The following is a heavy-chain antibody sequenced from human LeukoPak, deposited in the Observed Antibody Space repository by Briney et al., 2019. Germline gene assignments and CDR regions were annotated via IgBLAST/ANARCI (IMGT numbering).Heavy chain of an antibody. Sequence: GASVKVSCKASGYTFTGYYMHWVRQAPGQGLEWMGWINPNSGGTNYAQKFQGRVTMTRDTSISTAYMELSRLRSDDTAVYYCARVSYYDSSGYPPYFDYWGQGTVVTVSS. J-gene: IGHJ4*02. CDR1: GYTFTGYY. D-gene: IGHD3-22*01. CDR3: ARVSYYDSSGYPPYFDY. CDR2: INPNSGGT. V-gene: IGHV1-2*02.